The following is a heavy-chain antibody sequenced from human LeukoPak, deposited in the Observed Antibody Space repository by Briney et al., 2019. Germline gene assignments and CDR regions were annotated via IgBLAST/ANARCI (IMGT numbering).Heavy chain of an antibody. V-gene: IGHV4-31*03. J-gene: IGHJ4*02. CDR3: ARTNYGSGSYGY. CDR2: IYYSGST. CDR1: GGSISSGGYY. Sequence: SETLSLTCTVSGGSISSGGYYWSWIRQHPGKGLEWIGYIYYSGSTYYNPSLKSRVTISVDTSKNQFSLKLSSVTAADTAVYYCARTNYGSGSYGYWGQGTLVTVSS. D-gene: IGHD3-10*01.